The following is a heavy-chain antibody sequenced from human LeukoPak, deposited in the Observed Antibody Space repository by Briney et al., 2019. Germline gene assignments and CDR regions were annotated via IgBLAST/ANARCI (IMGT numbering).Heavy chain of an antibody. CDR1: GGSFSGYY. J-gene: IGHJ3*02. D-gene: IGHD5-18*01. CDR3: ARLGGYSYGYSGAFDI. V-gene: IGHV4-34*01. Sequence: PSETLSLTCAVCGGSFSGYYWSWLRQPPGKGLEWIGEINHSGSTNYNPSLKSRVTISVDTSKNQFSLKLSSVTAADTAVYYCARLGGYSYGYSGAFDIWGQGTMVTVSS. CDR2: INHSGST.